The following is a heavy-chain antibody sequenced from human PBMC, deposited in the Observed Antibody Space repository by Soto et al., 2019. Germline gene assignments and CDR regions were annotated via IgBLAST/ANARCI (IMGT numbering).Heavy chain of an antibody. Sequence: PVGSLRLSCAASGFTFSSYAMHWVRQAPGKGLEWVAVISYDGSNKYYADSVKGRFTISRDNSKNTLYLQMNSLRAEDTAVYYCARDLIEAGSRGYYYYGMDVWGQGTTVTVSS. CDR2: ISYDGSNK. D-gene: IGHD3-10*01. CDR3: ARDLIEAGSRGYYYYGMDV. CDR1: GFTFSSYA. J-gene: IGHJ6*02. V-gene: IGHV3-30-3*01.